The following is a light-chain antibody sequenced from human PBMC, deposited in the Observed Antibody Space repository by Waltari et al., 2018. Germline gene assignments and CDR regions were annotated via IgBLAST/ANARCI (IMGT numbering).Light chain of an antibody. CDR2: AAS. J-gene: IGKJ1*01. CDR3: QQLNSYPRT. V-gene: IGKV1-9*01. CDR1: QGIRSY. Sequence: IQLTQSPSSLSASVGDRVTITCRASQGIRSYLAWYQQKQGKAPKLLIYAASTLQSGVPSRFSGSGSGTDFTLTSSSLQPEDFATYYCQQLNSYPRTFGQGTKVEIK.